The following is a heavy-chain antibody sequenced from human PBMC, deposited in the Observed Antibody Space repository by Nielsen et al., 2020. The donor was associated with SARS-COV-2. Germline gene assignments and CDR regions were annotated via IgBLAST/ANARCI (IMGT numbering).Heavy chain of an antibody. V-gene: IGHV3-30*18. J-gene: IGHJ4*02. CDR1: GFTFSSYG. CDR3: AKGYGYSSGWYPGGY. D-gene: IGHD6-19*01. Sequence: SCAASGFTFSSYGMHWVRQAPGKGLEWVAVISYDGSNKYYADSVKGRFTISRDNSKNTLYLQMNSLRAEDTAVYYCAKGYGYSSGWYPGGYWGQGTLVTVSS. CDR2: ISYDGSNK.